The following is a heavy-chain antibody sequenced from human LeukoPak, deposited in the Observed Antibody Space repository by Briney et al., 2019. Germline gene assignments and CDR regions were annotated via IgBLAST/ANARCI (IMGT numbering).Heavy chain of an antibody. CDR3: VRTIGQYDY. D-gene: IGHD1/OR15-1a*01. CDR2: ISTTGGNT. J-gene: IGHJ4*02. CDR1: GFTFSSYA. Sequence: GGSLRLSCSASGFTFSSYALHWVRQAPGKGLEYVSAISTTGGNTYYADSVRDRFTISRDNSKNTLYLQMSSLRAEDTAVYYCVRTIGQYDYWGQGTLVTVSP. V-gene: IGHV3-64D*09.